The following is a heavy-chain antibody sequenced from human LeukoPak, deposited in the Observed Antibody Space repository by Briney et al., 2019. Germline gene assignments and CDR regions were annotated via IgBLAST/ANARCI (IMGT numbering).Heavy chain of an antibody. CDR2: ISGSSGST. CDR1: GFTFSSSA. V-gene: IGHV3-23*01. J-gene: IGHJ3*02. Sequence: PGGSLRLSCAASGFTFSSSAMSWVRQAPGKGLECVSTISGSSGSTYYADSVKGRFTISRDNSKNTLYLQMNSLRAEDTAVYYCAKARLVVSSPSDAFEIWGQGTMVTASS. CDR3: AKARLVVSSPSDAFEI. D-gene: IGHD3-22*01.